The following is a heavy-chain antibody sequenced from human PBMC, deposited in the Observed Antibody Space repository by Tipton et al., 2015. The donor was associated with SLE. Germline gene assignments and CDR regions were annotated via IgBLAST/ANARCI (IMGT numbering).Heavy chain of an antibody. D-gene: IGHD2-2*01. CDR3: ARYQPRQYYFDY. J-gene: IGHJ4*02. CDR2: IYYSGST. Sequence: TLSLTCTVSGGSITDYYWSWIRQPPGKGLEWIGYIYYSGSTNYNPSLKSRVTISVDTSKNQFSLKLSSVTAADTAVYYCARYQPRQYYFDYWGQGTLVTVSS. V-gene: IGHV4-59*01. CDR1: GGSITDYY.